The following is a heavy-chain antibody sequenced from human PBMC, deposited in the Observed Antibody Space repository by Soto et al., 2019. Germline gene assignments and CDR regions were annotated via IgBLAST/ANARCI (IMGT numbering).Heavy chain of an antibody. J-gene: IGHJ4*02. CDR2: ISSSSSYI. CDR1: GFTFSSYS. D-gene: IGHD3-9*01. V-gene: IGHV3-21*01. Sequence: EVQLVESGGGLVKPGGSLRLSCAASGFTFSSYSMNWVRQAPGKGLEWVSSISSSSSYIYYADSVKGRFTISRDNAKNSLYLQMNSLRVEDTAVYYCARVLYDILTGYPEFDYWGQGTLVTVSS. CDR3: ARVLYDILTGYPEFDY.